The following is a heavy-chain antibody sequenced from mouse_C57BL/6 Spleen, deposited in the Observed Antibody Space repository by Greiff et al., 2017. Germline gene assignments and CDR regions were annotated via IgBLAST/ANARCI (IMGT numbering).Heavy chain of an antibody. CDR2: INPSNGGT. CDR3: ARWDGNCWYFDV. J-gene: IGHJ1*03. CDR1: GYTFTSYW. V-gene: IGHV1-53*01. Sequence: QVQLQQSGTELVKPGASVKLSCKASGYTFTSYWMHWVKQRPGQGLEWIGNINPSNGGTNYNEKFKSKATLTVDKSSSTAYMQLSSLTAEDSAVYYCARWDGNCWYFDVWGTGTTVTVSS. D-gene: IGHD2-1*01.